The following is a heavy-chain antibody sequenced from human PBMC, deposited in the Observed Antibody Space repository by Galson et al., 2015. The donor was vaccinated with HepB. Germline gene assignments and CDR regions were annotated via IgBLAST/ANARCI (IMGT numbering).Heavy chain of an antibody. CDR1: GYTFTNYG. Sequence: SVKVSCKASGYTFTNYGISWVRQAPGQGLEWMGWISAYNGKSDYAQKLQGRVTMTTDTSTTTAYMELKTLTSDDTAVYYCARVGGLFYYDSSGYPDYWGQGTPVAVSS. CDR3: ARVGGLFYYDSSGYPDY. V-gene: IGHV1-18*01. J-gene: IGHJ4*02. CDR2: ISAYNGKS. D-gene: IGHD3-22*01.